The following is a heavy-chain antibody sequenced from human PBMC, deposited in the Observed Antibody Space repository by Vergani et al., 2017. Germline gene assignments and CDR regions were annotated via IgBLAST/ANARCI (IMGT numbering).Heavy chain of an antibody. D-gene: IGHD6-19*01. CDR2: VSPYNGNT. CDR1: GYSFINYG. Sequence: QSQLVQSGDEVKKPGASVKVSCKTSGYSFINYGISWVRQAPGQGLEWLGWVSPYNGNTNYGQKIQGRVTMTTDTSTRTAYMQLRSLTFDDTAVYYCAGARESSGWLDAFDIWGQGTKVTVSS. J-gene: IGHJ3*02. CDR3: AGARESSGWLDAFDI. V-gene: IGHV1-18*01.